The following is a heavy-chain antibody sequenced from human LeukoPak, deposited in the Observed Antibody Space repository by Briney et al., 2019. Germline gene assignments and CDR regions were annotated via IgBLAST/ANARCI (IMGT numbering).Heavy chain of an antibody. CDR2: ISSSGSTI. D-gene: IGHD3-3*01. Sequence: GGSLRLSCAASGFTFSSYEMNWVRQAPGKGLEWVSYISSSGSTIYYADSVKGRFTISRDNSKNTLYLQMNSLRAEDTAVYYCAKLVFWSGYSASSEGTPDFDYWGQGTLVTVSS. J-gene: IGHJ4*02. CDR1: GFTFSSYE. V-gene: IGHV3-48*03. CDR3: AKLVFWSGYSASSEGTPDFDY.